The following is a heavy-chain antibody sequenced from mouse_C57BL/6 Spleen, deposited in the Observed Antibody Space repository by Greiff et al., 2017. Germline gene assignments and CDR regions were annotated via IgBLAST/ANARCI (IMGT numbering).Heavy chain of an antibody. J-gene: IGHJ2*01. Sequence: VQLVESGPGLVAPSQSLSITCTVSGFSLTSYGVHWVRQPPGKGLEWLVVIWSDGSTTYNSALKSRLSISKDNSKTQVFLKMNSLQTDDTAMYSCARSPSYYCGSAYFDYWGQGTTLTVSS. CDR1: GFSLTSYG. V-gene: IGHV2-6*03. CDR2: IWSDGST. CDR3: ARSPSYYCGSAYFDY. D-gene: IGHD1-1*01.